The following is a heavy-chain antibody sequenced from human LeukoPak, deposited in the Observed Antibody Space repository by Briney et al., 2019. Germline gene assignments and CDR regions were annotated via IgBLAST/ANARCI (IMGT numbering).Heavy chain of an antibody. Sequence: PGGSLRLSCAASGFTFNSYSMNWVRQAPGKGLEWVSSISSSSSYIYYADSVKGRFTISRDNAKNSLYLQMNSLRAEDTAVYYCARLQLGGHDYWGQGTLVTVSS. J-gene: IGHJ4*02. CDR1: GFTFNSYS. CDR3: ARLQLGGHDY. D-gene: IGHD5-24*01. V-gene: IGHV3-21*01. CDR2: ISSSSSYI.